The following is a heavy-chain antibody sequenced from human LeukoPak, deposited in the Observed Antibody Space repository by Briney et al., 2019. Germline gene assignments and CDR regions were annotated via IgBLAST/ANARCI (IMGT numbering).Heavy chain of an antibody. D-gene: IGHD5-12*01. CDR1: GYTFTGYY. CDR3: ASSPIVAKPYYYYYYGMDA. J-gene: IGHJ6*02. V-gene: IGHV1-2*02. CDR2: INPNSGGT. Sequence: ASVKVSCKASGYTFTGYYMHWVRQAPGQGLEWMGWINPNSGGTNYAQKFQGRVTMTRDTSISTAYMELSRLRSDDTAVYYCASSPIVAKPYYYYYYGMDAWGQGTTVTVSS.